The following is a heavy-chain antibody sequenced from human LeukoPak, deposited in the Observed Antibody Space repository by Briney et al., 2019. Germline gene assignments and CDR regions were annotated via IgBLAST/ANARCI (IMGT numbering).Heavy chain of an antibody. CDR2: ISSSSSTI. Sequence: QTGGSLRLSCAASGFTFSRYSLNWVRQAPGKGLEWVSYISSSSSTIYYADSVKGRFTISRDNAKNSLYLQMNSLRDEDTAVYYCARDLRRVGATKELDYWGQGTLVTVSS. V-gene: IGHV3-48*02. D-gene: IGHD1-26*01. J-gene: IGHJ4*02. CDR1: GFTFSRYS. CDR3: ARDLRRVGATKELDY.